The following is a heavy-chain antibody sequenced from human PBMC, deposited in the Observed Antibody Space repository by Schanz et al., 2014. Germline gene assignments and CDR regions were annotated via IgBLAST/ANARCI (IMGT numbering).Heavy chain of an antibody. CDR2: ISGSGGST. Sequence: EAQLLESGGGLVQPGGSLRLSCAASGFSFSSYAMGWVRQARGKGLEWVSAISGSGGSTYYADSVKGRFTISRDNAKNTLYLQMNTLRAEDTAVYYCARVKYCTITRCYRTETEGIYYMDVWGKGTTVTVSS. CDR3: ARVKYCTITRCYRTETEGIYYMDV. J-gene: IGHJ6*03. CDR1: GFSFSSYA. D-gene: IGHD2-2*01. V-gene: IGHV3-23*01.